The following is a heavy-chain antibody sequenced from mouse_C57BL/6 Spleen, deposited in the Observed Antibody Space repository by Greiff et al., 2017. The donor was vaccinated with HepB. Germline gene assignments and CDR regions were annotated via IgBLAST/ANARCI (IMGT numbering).Heavy chain of an antibody. Sequence: VQLQQSGPVLVKPGASVKMSCKASGYTFTDYYMNWVKQSHGKSLEWIGVINPYNGGTSYNQKFKGKATLTADKSSSTAYMELNSLTSEDSAVYYCARSYGSSYYYAMDYWGQGTSVTVSS. CDR3: ARSYGSSYYYAMDY. CDR1: GYTFTDYY. CDR2: INPYNGGT. V-gene: IGHV1-19*01. J-gene: IGHJ4*01. D-gene: IGHD1-1*01.